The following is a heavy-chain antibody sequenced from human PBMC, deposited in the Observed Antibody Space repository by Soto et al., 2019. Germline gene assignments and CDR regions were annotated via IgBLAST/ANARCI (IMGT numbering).Heavy chain of an antibody. Sequence: SETLSLTCFVSGYSISAGGYYWSWIRHHPGKGLEWIGSFYSSGSIIYNPSLRSRVSISGDTSSNQFSMSLTSVTAADTARYYCARMYSSGYLYWGQGTLVTV. CDR1: GYSISAGGYY. V-gene: IGHV4-31*03. CDR3: ARMYSSGYLY. D-gene: IGHD3-22*01. CDR2: FYSSGSI. J-gene: IGHJ4*02.